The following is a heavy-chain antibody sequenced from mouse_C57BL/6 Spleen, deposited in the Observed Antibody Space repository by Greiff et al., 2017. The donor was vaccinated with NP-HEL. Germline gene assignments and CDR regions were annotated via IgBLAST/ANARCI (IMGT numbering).Heavy chain of an antibody. J-gene: IGHJ2*01. CDR2: IYPGDGDT. V-gene: IGHV1-80*01. CDR1: GYAFSSYW. CDR3: ARSSGYVGFDY. D-gene: IGHD3-2*02. Sequence: QVQLQQSGAELVKPGASVKISCKASGYAFSSYWMNWVKQRPGKGLEWIGQIYPGDGDTNYNGKFKGKATLTADKSSSTAYMQLSSLTSEDAAVYFCARSSGYVGFDYWGQGTTLTVSS.